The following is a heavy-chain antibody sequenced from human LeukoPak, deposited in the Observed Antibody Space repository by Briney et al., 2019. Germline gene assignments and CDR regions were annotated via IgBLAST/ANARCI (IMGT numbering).Heavy chain of an antibody. CDR1: AFTFSTYA. CDR2: IKQDGSEK. V-gene: IGHV3-7*01. J-gene: IGHJ4*02. CDR3: ARTTLPLIYYFDY. Sequence: QPGRSLRLSCAASAFTFSTYAMHWVRQAPGKGLEWVANIKQDGSEKYYVDSVKGRFTISRDNAKNSLYLQMNSLRAEDTAVYYCARTTLPLIYYFDYWGQGTLVTVSS. D-gene: IGHD3/OR15-3a*01.